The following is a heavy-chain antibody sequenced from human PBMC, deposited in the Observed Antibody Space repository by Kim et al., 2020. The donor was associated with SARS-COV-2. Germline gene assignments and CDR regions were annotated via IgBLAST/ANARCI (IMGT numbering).Heavy chain of an antibody. CDR2: IYYSGST. V-gene: IGHV4-31*03. CDR1: GGSISSGGYY. Sequence: SETLSLTCTVSGGSISSGGYYWSWIRQHPGKGLEWIGYIYYSGSTYYNPSLKSRVTISVDTSKNQFSLKLSSVTAADTAVYYCARVPGYCSSTSCYVFDYWGQGTLVTVSS. D-gene: IGHD2-2*01. J-gene: IGHJ4*02. CDR3: ARVPGYCSSTSCYVFDY.